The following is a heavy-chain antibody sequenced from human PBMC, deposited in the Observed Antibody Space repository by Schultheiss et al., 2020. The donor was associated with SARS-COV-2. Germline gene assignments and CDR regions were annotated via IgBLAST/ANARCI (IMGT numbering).Heavy chain of an antibody. V-gene: IGHV4-34*01. Sequence: SETLSLTCAVYGGSFSGHYWSWIRQPPGKGLEWIGEINHSGSTNYNPSLKSRVTISVDTSKNQFSLKLSSVTAADTAMYYCARLRVVPAAILGGFQHHYMDVWGKGTTVTVFS. CDR2: INHSGST. CDR3: ARLRVVPAAILGGFQHHYMDV. J-gene: IGHJ6*03. D-gene: IGHD2-2*02. CDR1: GGSFSGHY.